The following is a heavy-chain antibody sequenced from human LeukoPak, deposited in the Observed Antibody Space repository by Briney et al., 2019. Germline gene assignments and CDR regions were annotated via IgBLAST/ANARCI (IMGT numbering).Heavy chain of an antibody. J-gene: IGHJ4*02. CDR2: IWYDGSNK. D-gene: IGHD1-26*01. CDR1: GFTFSSYG. Sequence: GGSLRLSCAASGFTFSSYGMHWVRQAPGKGLEWVAVIWYDGSNKYYADSVKGRFTISRDNSKNTLYLQMNSLRAEDTAVYYCARDSGSHSLDYWGQGTLVTVSS. CDR3: ARDSGSHSLDY. V-gene: IGHV3-33*01.